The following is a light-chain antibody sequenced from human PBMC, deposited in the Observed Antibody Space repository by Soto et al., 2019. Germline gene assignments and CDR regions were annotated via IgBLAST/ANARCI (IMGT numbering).Light chain of an antibody. CDR2: DAS. V-gene: IGKV1-33*01. CDR1: QDIKNY. CDR3: QQYDHLPLT. J-gene: IGKJ4*01. Sequence: DIQMTQSPSSLSASVGDRVTITCQASQDIKNYLNWYQQKSGKAPKLLIYDASDLETGVPSRFSGSGSGTDFTSTINSLQPEDIATYYCQQYDHLPLTFGGGTKVEIK.